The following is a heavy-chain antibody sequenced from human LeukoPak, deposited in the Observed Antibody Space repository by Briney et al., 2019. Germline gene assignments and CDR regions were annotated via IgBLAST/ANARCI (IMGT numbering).Heavy chain of an antibody. Sequence: GGSLRLSCAASGFTFSSYSMNWVRQAPGKGLEWVSSISSSSSYIYYADSVKGRFTISRDNAKNSLYLQMNSLRAEDTAVYYCARGDRVSSSSGKTYYYYYYMDVWGKGTTVTVSS. V-gene: IGHV3-21*01. CDR2: ISSSSSYI. D-gene: IGHD6-6*01. CDR3: ARGDRVSSSSGKTYYYYYYMDV. CDR1: GFTFSSYS. J-gene: IGHJ6*03.